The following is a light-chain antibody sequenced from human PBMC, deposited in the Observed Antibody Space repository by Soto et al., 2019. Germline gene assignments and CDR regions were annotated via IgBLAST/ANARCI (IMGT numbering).Light chain of an antibody. Sequence: EIVLTQSPGTLSLSPGEGATLSCRASQSISSSYLAWYQQKPGQAPRLLIYGASSRATGIPDRFSGSGSGTDFTLTISRLEPEDFVVYYCQQYDESPQTFGQGTKLEIK. V-gene: IGKV3-20*01. J-gene: IGKJ2*01. CDR1: QSISSSY. CDR3: QQYDESPQT. CDR2: GAS.